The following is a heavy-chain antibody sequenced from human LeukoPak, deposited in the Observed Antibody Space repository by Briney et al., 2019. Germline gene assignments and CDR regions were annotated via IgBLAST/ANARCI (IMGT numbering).Heavy chain of an antibody. V-gene: IGHV3-21*01. J-gene: IGHJ6*03. CDR3: AKDRCSNGIGCYYYYMDV. Sequence: GGSLRLSCAASGFTFSSYSMNWVRQAPGKGLEWVSSISSSSSYIYYADSVKGRFTISRDNAKNSLYLQMNSLRAEDTAVYSCAKDRCSNGIGCYYYYMDVWGKGTTVTISS. CDR1: GFTFSSYS. D-gene: IGHD2-8*01. CDR2: ISSSSSYI.